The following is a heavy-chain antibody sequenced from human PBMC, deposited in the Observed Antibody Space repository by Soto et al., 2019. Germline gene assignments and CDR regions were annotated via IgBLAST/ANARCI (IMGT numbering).Heavy chain of an antibody. CDR3: VKDDGGYPSTAPH. V-gene: IGHV3-23*01. Sequence: EVQLLESGGGLVQPGGSLRLSCAASGITISNYPMSWVRQSPGKGLDWVSGISGSGDRTYYADSAKGRFTISKDISRNSLSLQLDSLGVEDTAVYFCVKDDGGYPSTAPHWGKGTMVTV. D-gene: IGHD3-22*01. CDR2: ISGSGDRT. J-gene: IGHJ4*02. CDR1: GITISNYP.